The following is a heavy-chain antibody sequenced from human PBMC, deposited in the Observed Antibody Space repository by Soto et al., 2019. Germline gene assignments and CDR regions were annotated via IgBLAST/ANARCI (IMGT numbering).Heavy chain of an antibody. CDR2: MYYSGTT. Sequence: QVQLRESGPGLMKPSDTLSLTCAVSGSSVNSNYWWGWIRQPPGKGLEWIGYMYYSGTTFYNPSLKRRVTMSVDTSKNQFSLKVTSMTAVDTAVYYCANFLGHDFWSGNTIIDSWGQGTLVTVSS. J-gene: IGHJ4*02. D-gene: IGHD3-3*01. CDR1: GSSVNSNYW. CDR3: ANFLGHDFWSGNTIIDS. V-gene: IGHV4-28*01.